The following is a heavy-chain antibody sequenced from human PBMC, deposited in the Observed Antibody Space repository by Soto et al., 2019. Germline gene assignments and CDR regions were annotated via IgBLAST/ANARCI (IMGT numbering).Heavy chain of an antibody. CDR3: ARGERYNFDY. Sequence: GGSLRLSCAASGFTFSTYSMNWVRQAPGKGLEWVSSISSRSNYIYYADSVKGRFTISRDDAKNSLSLQMNSLRAEDTAVYYCARGERYNFDYWGQGTLVTVSS. CDR1: GFTFSTYS. V-gene: IGHV3-21*01. CDR2: ISSRSNYI. J-gene: IGHJ4*02. D-gene: IGHD1-1*01.